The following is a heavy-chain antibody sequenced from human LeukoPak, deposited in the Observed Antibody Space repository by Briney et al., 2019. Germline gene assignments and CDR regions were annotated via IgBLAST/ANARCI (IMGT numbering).Heavy chain of an antibody. D-gene: IGHD6-13*01. CDR1: GFTFGDYA. CDR3: TRRVAAAGRGHYFDY. J-gene: IGHJ4*02. Sequence: GRSLRLSCTASGFTFGDYAMSWFRQAPGKGLEWVGFIRSKAYGGTTEYAASVKGRFTISRDDSKSIAYLQMNSLKTEDTAVYYCTRRVAAAGRGHYFDYWGQGTLVTVSS. V-gene: IGHV3-49*03. CDR2: IRSKAYGGTT.